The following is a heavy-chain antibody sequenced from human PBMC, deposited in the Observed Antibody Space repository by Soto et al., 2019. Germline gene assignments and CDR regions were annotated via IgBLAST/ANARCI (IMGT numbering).Heavy chain of an antibody. CDR2: IYYSGNS. D-gene: IGHD5-18*01. J-gene: IGHJ5*02. Sequence: SETLSLTCTVSGGSVSSGDYYWSWIRQPPGKGLEWIGYIYYSGNSNYNPSLKSRVIISVDTSKNLFSLKLTSVTAADTAVYYCARIPVDTSMIYWLDPWGQGTLVTVSS. CDR3: ARIPVDTSMIYWLDP. V-gene: IGHV4-61*08. CDR1: GGSVSSGDYY.